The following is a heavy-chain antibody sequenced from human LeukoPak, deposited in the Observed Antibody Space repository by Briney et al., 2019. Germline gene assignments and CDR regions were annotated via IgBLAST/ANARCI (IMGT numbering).Heavy chain of an antibody. CDR1: GGSFSGYY. CDR3: ARPYYDFWSGYYNRYFDGMDV. V-gene: IGHV4-34*01. Sequence: PSETLSLTCAVYGGSFSGYYWSWIRQPPGKGLEWIGEINHSGSTNYNPSLKSRVTISVDTSKNQFSLKLSSVTAADTAVYYCARPYYDFWSGYYNRYFDGMDVWGQGTTVTVSS. CDR2: INHSGST. J-gene: IGHJ6*02. D-gene: IGHD3-3*01.